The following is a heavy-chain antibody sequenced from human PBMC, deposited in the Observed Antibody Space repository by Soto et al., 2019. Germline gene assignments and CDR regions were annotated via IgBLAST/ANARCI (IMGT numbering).Heavy chain of an antibody. Sequence: GASAKVSCKASGYTFTSYGISWVRKAPVQGLVLMGWISAYNRNTNYAQKLQGRVTMTTDTSTSTAYMELVSLRSDDTAVYYCARWKMDSSGYYFALASQPNWFDPWGQGTLVNVSS. V-gene: IGHV1-18*01. CDR1: GYTFTSYG. J-gene: IGHJ5*02. CDR3: ARWKMDSSGYYFALASQPNWFDP. D-gene: IGHD3-22*01. CDR2: ISAYNRNT.